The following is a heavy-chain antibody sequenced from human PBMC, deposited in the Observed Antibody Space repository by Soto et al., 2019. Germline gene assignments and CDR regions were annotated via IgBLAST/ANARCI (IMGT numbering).Heavy chain of an antibody. J-gene: IGHJ4*02. CDR1: GGSISSGGYY. D-gene: IGHD5-18*01. Sequence: QVQLQESGPGLVKPSQTLSLTCTVSGGSISSGGYYWSWIRQHPGKGLEWIGYIYYSGSTYYNPSLKSRVTISVDTSKNQFSLKLSSVTTADTAVYYCARGGVDTAMVPPSYWGQGTLVTVSS. CDR3: ARGGVDTAMVPPSY. CDR2: IYYSGST. V-gene: IGHV4-31*03.